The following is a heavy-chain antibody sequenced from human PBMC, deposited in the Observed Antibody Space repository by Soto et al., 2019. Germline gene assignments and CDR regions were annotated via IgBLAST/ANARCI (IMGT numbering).Heavy chain of an antibody. V-gene: IGHV1-46*01. CDR1: GYIFINYY. Sequence: QVHLLQSGAEVKKPGASVKASCKASGYIFINYYIHWVRQAPGQGLEWIGIINPNGGSTNYAQKCRARVTMASDTSTSTVYMDLSSLRSDDTAVYYCARDLAAADYWGQGTLVTVSS. CDR3: ARDLAAADY. J-gene: IGHJ4*02. CDR2: INPNGGST. D-gene: IGHD6-13*01.